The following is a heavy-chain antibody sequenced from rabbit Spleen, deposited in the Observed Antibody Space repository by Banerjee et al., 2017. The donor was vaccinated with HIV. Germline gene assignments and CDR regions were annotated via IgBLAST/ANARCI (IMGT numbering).Heavy chain of an antibody. CDR1: GFSFNSGYD. D-gene: IGHD8-1*01. CDR2: AYAGSSGSS. V-gene: IGHV1S40*01. CDR3: ARDAGSYDYIDVYFNL. J-gene: IGHJ4*01. Sequence: QSLEESGGGLVKPGASLTLTCKASGFSFNSGYDMCWVRQAPGKGLEWVACAYAGSSGSSYSATWAKGRFTISKTSSTTVTLQMTSLTAADTATYFCARDAGSYDYIDVYFNLWGPGTLVTVS.